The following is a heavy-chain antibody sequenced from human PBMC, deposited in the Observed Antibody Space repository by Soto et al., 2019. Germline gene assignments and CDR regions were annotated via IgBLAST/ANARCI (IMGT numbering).Heavy chain of an antibody. D-gene: IGHD6-19*01. CDR3: ARRSNSGWYYFDY. CDR1: GGSIITYY. CDR2: IYYDGST. V-gene: IGHV4-59*08. J-gene: IGHJ4*02. Sequence: SETLSLTCTVSGGSIITYYWSWIRQPPGKGLEWIGYIYYDGSTNYNPSLKSRVTMSEDTSKNQLSLKLSSVTAADTAVYYCARRSNSGWYYFDYWGQGTLVTVSS.